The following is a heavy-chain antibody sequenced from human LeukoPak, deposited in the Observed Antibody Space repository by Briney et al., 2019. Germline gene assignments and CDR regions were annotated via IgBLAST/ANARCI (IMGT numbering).Heavy chain of an antibody. CDR2: IYYSGST. D-gene: IGHD3-10*01. CDR1: CGSISSGDYY. J-gene: IGHJ3*02. Sequence: PSQTLSLTCTVSCGSISSGDYYWSWIRQPRGKGLEWIGYIYYSGSTYYNPSLKSRVTISVDTSKDQFSLKLSSVTAADTAVYYCARSDAWDGSGSYDIWGQGTMVTVSS. CDR3: ARSDAWDGSGSYDI. V-gene: IGHV4-30-4*08.